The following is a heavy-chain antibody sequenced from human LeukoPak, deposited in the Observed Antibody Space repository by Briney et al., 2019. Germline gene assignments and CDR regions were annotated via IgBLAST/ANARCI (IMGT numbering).Heavy chain of an antibody. V-gene: IGHV3-23*01. CDR3: AKVPYSGYYDSGGYYYYFDY. CDR2: ISDSGSGGST. J-gene: IGHJ4*02. CDR1: GVSFSSYA. D-gene: IGHD3-22*01. Sequence: PGGSLRLSCAASGVSFSSYAMSWVRQAPGKGLEWVSAISDSGSGGSTYYADSVKGRFTISRDTSKNTLYLQMNSLRAEDTAVYYCAKVPYSGYYDSGGYYYYFDYWGQGTLVTVSS.